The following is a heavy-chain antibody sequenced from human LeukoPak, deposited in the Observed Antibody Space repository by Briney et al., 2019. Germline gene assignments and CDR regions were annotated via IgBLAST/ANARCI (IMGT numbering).Heavy chain of an antibody. CDR3: ARVSRFGELLNYYFDY. CDR2: ISYDGSNK. V-gene: IGHV3-30*04. D-gene: IGHD3-10*01. J-gene: IGHJ4*02. Sequence: PGGSLRLSCAASGFTLSSYAMQWVRQAPGKGLEWVAVISYDGSNKYYADSVKGRFTISRDNSKNTLYLQMNSLRAEDTAVYYCARVSRFGELLNYYFDYWGQGTLVTVSS. CDR1: GFTLSSYA.